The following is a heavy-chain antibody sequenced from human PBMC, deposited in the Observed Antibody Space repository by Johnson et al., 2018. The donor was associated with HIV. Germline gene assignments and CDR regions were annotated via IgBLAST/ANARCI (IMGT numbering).Heavy chain of an antibody. CDR3: ARGSLIVIVSDAFDI. V-gene: IGHV3-9*01. Sequence: VQLVESGGGLVQPGGSLRLSCAASGFTFDDYAMHWVRQAPGKGLEWVSGISWNSGGTIYSADSVQGRFTISRDNAKNSLFLQMNSLRAEDTAMYYCARGSLIVIVSDAFDIWGQGTMVTVSS. J-gene: IGHJ3*02. D-gene: IGHD3-16*02. CDR1: GFTFDDYA. CDR2: ISWNSGGTI.